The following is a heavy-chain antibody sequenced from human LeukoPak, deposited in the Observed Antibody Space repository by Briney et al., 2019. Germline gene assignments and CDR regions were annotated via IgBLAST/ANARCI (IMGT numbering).Heavy chain of an antibody. CDR1: GFTFSSNA. J-gene: IGHJ4*02. Sequence: PGGSLRLSCAASGFTFSSNAMPWVRQAPGKGLEWVAVISYDGSNKYYADSVKGRFTISTDNSKNTLYLQMNGLRAEDTAVYYCARDFTMVRGVLDYWGQGTLVTVSS. V-gene: IGHV3-30*04. CDR3: ARDFTMVRGVLDY. CDR2: ISYDGSNK. D-gene: IGHD3-10*01.